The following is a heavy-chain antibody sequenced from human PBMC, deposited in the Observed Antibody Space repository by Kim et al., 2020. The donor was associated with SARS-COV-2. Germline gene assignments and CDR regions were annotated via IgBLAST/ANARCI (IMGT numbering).Heavy chain of an antibody. CDR1: GGSFSGYY. Sequence: SETLSLTCAVYGGSFSGYYWSWIRQPPGKGLEWIGEINHSGSTNYNPSLKSRVTISVDTSKNQFSLKLSSVTAADTAVYYCASNRARDDFWSGYPKAQYYYMDVWGKGTTVTVSS. CDR3: ASNRARDDFWSGYPKAQYYYMDV. V-gene: IGHV4-34*01. CDR2: INHSGST. D-gene: IGHD3-3*01. J-gene: IGHJ6*03.